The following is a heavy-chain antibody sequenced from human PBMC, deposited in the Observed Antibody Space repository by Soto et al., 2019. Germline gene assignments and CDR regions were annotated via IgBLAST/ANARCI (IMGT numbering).Heavy chain of an antibody. CDR1: GFTFSSYW. V-gene: IGHV3-7*03. CDR3: ASDRIAVAGTERYNWFDP. CDR2: IKQDGSEK. Sequence: EVQLVESGGGLVQPGGSLRLSCAASGFTFSSYWMSWVRQAPGKGLEWVANIKQDGSEKYYVDSVKGRFTISRENAKNSLYLQMNILRAEDTAVYYCASDRIAVAGTERYNWFDPWGQGTLVTVSS. J-gene: IGHJ5*02. D-gene: IGHD6-19*01.